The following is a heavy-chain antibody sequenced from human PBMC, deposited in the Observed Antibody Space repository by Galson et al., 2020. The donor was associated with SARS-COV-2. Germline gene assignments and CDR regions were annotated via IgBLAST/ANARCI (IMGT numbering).Heavy chain of an antibody. V-gene: IGHV4-31*03. J-gene: IGHJ1*01. D-gene: IGHD3-9*01. CDR3: ARDDPFDPGVSFQH. CDR2: IYYSGST. CDR1: GGSISSGGYY. Sequence: SETLSLTCTVSGGSISSGGYYWSWIRQHPGKGLEWIGYIYYSGSTYYNPSLKSRVTISVDTSKNQFSLKLSSVTAADTAVYYCARDDPFDPGVSFQHWGQGTLVTVSS.